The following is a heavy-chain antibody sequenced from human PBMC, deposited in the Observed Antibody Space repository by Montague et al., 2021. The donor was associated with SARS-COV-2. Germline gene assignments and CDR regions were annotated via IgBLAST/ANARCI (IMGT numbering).Heavy chain of an antibody. D-gene: IGHD3-22*01. CDR2: IYYSGNT. J-gene: IGHJ3*01. V-gene: IGHV4-59*08. Sequence: SETLSLTCTVPGGSISSYYWSWIRQPPGKGLEWIGYIYYSGNTYYNPSLKSRVTISVVTSKNHFTLKLSSVTAAETAVYYCARLKRYFDSSGSPSAFDFWGQGTKVTVSS. CDR3: ARLKRYFDSSGSPSAFDF. CDR1: GGSISSYY.